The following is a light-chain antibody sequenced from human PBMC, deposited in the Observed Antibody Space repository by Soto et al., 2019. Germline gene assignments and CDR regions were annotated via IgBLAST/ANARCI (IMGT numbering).Light chain of an antibody. Sequence: EIVLTQSPGTLSLSPGETATLSCRASQSVSSSYLVWYQQKPRQAPRLLIYGASSRATGIPDRFSGSGSGTDFTLTISSLQSEDFAVYYCQQYNNWPPNITFGPGTKVDIK. CDR3: QQYNNWPPNIT. CDR1: QSVSSSY. CDR2: GAS. V-gene: IGKV3-20*01. J-gene: IGKJ3*01.